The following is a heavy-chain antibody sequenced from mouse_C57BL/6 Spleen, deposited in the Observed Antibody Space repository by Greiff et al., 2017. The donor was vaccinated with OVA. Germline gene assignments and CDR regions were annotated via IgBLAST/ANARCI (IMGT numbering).Heavy chain of an antibody. D-gene: IGHD4-1*01. CDR3: ARSYWDFDY. J-gene: IGHJ2*01. CDR1: GYPFTSYW. V-gene: IGHV1-55*01. CDR2: IYPGRGST. Sequence: QVQLQQPGAELVKPGASVKMSCKASGYPFTSYWITWVKQGPGQGLAWIGDIYPGRGSTNYNEKSKSKATLTVDTSASTAYMQLSSLTSEDSAVYYCARSYWDFDYWGQGTTLTVSS.